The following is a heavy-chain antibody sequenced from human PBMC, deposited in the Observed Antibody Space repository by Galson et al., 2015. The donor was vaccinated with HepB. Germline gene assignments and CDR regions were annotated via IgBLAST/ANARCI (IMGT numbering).Heavy chain of an antibody. CDR3: VKGRYSYGLRSDYYGMDV. Sequence: SLRLSCAVSGFSFSTHAMHWVRQAPGKGLEYVSGISNNGGRKDYADSVKDRFTISRDNPKNTLYLQMSILRSEDSAVYYCVKGRYSYGLRSDYYGMDVWGQGTTVTV. CDR2: ISNNGGRK. D-gene: IGHD5-18*01. J-gene: IGHJ6*02. CDR1: GFSFSTHA. V-gene: IGHV3-64D*09.